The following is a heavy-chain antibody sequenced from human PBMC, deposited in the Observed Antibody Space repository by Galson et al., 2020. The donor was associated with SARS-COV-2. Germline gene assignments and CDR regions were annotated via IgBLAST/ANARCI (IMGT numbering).Heavy chain of an antibody. J-gene: IGHJ4*02. V-gene: IGHV3-74*01. CDR1: GFVFSRFW. Sequence: GESLKISCAASGFVFSRFWMHWVRQVPGKGPVWVSRINSDGSGSGYADSVKGRFTISRDNAKNTLYLQMNSLRAEDAAVYYCAAGIAASGPFDYWGQGTLVTVSS. CDR3: AAGIAASGPFDY. CDR2: INSDGSGS. D-gene: IGHD6-13*01.